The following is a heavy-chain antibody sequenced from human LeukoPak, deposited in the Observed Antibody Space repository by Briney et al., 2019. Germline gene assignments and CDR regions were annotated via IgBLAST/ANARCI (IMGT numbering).Heavy chain of an antibody. V-gene: IGHV4-39*01. J-gene: IGHJ6*02. CDR1: GGSIRSSYYY. CDR3: ARGARYYGMDV. D-gene: IGHD3-16*02. Sequence: SETLSLTCTVSGGSIRSSYYYWGWIRQPPGKGLEWIGSIYDSGSTYYNPSLKSRVTISVDTSKNQFSLKLNSVTAADTAVYYCARGARYYGMDVWGQGTTVTVSS. CDR2: IYDSGST.